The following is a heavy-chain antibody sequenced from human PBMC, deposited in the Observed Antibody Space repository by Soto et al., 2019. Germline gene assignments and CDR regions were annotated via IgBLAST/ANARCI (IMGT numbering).Heavy chain of an antibody. Sequence: GESLKISCNASGYNFASYWIGWVRQMPGKGLEWMGIISPGDSDTRYSPSFLGQVTISVDKSITTAYLQWSSLKASDTAMYYCAVPWYSDSPVSAMDVWGQGTTVTVSS. CDR3: AVPWYSDSPVSAMDV. CDR2: ISPGDSDT. V-gene: IGHV5-51*01. J-gene: IGHJ6*02. D-gene: IGHD6-13*01. CDR1: GYNFASYW.